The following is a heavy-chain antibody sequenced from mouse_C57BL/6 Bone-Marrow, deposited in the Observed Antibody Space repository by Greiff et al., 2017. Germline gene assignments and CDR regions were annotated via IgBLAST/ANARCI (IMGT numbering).Heavy chain of an antibody. Sequence: QVQLKESGAELVKPGASVKLSCKASGYTFTEYTIHWVKQRSGQGLEWIGWFYPGSGSIKYNEKFKDKATLTADKSSSTVYMELSRLTSEDSAVYFCARHEDSYYYGSNPGWYFDVWGTGTTVTVSS. V-gene: IGHV1-62-2*01. CDR3: ARHEDSYYYGSNPGWYFDV. CDR1: GYTFTEYT. CDR2: FYPGSGSI. D-gene: IGHD1-1*01. J-gene: IGHJ1*03.